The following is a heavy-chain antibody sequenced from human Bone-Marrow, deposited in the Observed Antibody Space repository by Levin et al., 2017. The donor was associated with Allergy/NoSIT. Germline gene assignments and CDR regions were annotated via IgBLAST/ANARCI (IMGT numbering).Heavy chain of an antibody. CDR3: ARGGGYDYYFDY. Sequence: SETLSLTCSVSGGSLSSGGYYWNWIRQPAGKELQWIGRIYTTGTTNYNPSLKSRITVSVDTSKNQFSLTLKSVTAADTAVYYCARGGGYDYYFDYWGQGTLVTVSS. J-gene: IGHJ4*02. D-gene: IGHD5-12*01. CDR1: GGSLSSGGYY. CDR2: IYTTGTT. V-gene: IGHV4-61*02.